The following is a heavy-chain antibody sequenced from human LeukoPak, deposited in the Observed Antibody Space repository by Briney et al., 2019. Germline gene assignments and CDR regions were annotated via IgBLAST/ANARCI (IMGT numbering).Heavy chain of an antibody. CDR1: GYIFTDYG. D-gene: IGHD2-21*01. Sequence: ASVKVSCKASGYIFTDYGISWVRQAPGQGVEWMGGISVYNGNTNYAQNVRGRVTMTTDTSTSTAYMELRSLRSYDTAVYYCAKDIHPGLGCGASFCFDYWGQGTLVTVSS. V-gene: IGHV1-18*01. CDR2: ISVYNGNT. J-gene: IGHJ4*02. CDR3: AKDIHPGLGCGASFCFDY.